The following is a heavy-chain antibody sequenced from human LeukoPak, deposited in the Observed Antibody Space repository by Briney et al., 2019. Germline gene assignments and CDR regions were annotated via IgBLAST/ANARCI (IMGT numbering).Heavy chain of an antibody. J-gene: IGHJ4*02. CDR1: GGSISRGGYY. Sequence: SQPLSLTCTVSGGSISRGGYYWRWIRQHPGKGLEWIGYIYYSGSTYYNPSLKSRVTISVDTSKNQFSLKLSSVTAADTAVYYCARSTGSGSSPWDYWGQGTLVTVSS. D-gene: IGHD3-10*01. CDR2: IYYSGST. CDR3: ARSTGSGSSPWDY. V-gene: IGHV4-31*03.